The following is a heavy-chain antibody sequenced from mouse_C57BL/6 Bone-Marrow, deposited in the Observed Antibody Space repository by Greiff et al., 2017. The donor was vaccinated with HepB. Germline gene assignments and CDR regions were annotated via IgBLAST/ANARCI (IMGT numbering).Heavy chain of an antibody. V-gene: IGHV1-82*01. J-gene: IGHJ4*01. Sequence: QVQLQLSGPELVKPGASVKISCKASGYAFSSSWMNWVKQRPGKGLEWIGRIYPGDGDTNYNGKFKGKATLTADKSSSTAYMQLSSLTSEDSAVYFCARWGDAMDYWGQGTSATVSS. CDR2: IYPGDGDT. CDR1: GYAFSSSW. CDR3: ARWGDAMDY.